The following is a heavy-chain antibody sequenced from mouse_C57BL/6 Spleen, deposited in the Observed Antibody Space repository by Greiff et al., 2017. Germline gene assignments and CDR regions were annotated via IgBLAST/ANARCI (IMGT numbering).Heavy chain of an antibody. J-gene: IGHJ3*01. V-gene: IGHV3-6*01. D-gene: IGHD2-1*01. CDR2: ISYDGSN. CDR3: ATGGNYGFAY. CDR1: GYSITSGYY. Sequence: EVKLQESGPGLVKPSQSLSLTCSVTGYSITSGYYWNWIRQFPGNKLEWMGYISYDGSNNYNPSLKNRSSITRDTSKNQFFLKLNSVTTEDTATYYCATGGNYGFAYWGQGTLVTVSA.